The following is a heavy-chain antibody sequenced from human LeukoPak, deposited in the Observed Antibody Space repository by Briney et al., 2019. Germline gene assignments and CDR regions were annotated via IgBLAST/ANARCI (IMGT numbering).Heavy chain of an antibody. D-gene: IGHD3-10*01. CDR3: ARAVNYYGSGSYTVRVYYYYMDV. J-gene: IGHJ6*03. CDR2: IYTSGST. V-gene: IGHV4-61*02. CDR1: GGSISIGSYY. Sequence: SQTLSLTCTVSGGSISIGSYYWSWIRQPAGKGLEWIGRIYTSGSTHYNPSLKSRVTISVDTSKNQFCLKLSSVTAADTAVYYCARAVNYYGSGSYTVRVYYYYMDVWGKGTTVTISS.